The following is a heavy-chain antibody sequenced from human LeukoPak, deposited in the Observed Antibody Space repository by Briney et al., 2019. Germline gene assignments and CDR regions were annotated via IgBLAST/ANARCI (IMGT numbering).Heavy chain of an antibody. CDR1: GFTVGGNY. CDR3: ARDAGYCSDGVCYRTRFDS. Sequence: GGSLRLSCVLSGFTVGGNYMSWVRQAPGRGLEWVSTIYSGGTTYYADAVKGRFIISRDNSKNTLFLQMNSLRAEDTAIYYCARDAGYCSDGVCYRTRFDSWGQGTLVTVSS. J-gene: IGHJ4*02. D-gene: IGHD2-15*01. CDR2: IYSGGTT. V-gene: IGHV3-66*01.